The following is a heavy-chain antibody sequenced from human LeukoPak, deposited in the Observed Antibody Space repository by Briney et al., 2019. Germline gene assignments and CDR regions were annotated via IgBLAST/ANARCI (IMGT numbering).Heavy chain of an antibody. CDR1: GGSISSYY. CDR3: ARSHCGGDCYDFDY. D-gene: IGHD2-21*01. CDR2: IYTSGST. V-gene: IGHV4-4*07. Sequence: SETLSLTCTVSGGSISSYYWSWIRQPAGKGLEWIGRIYTSGSTNYNPSLKSRVTMSVDTSKNQFSLKLSSVTAADTAVYYCARSHCGGDCYDFDYWGQGTLVTVSS. J-gene: IGHJ4*02.